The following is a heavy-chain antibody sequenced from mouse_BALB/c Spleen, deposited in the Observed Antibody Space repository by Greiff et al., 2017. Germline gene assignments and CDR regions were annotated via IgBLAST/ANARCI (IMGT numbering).Heavy chain of an antibody. CDR3: ARGGGLLRGGNWYFDV. CDR1: GYTFTSYW. D-gene: IGHD2-3*01. Sequence: QVQLKESGAELVKPGASVKLSCKTSGYTFTSYWIQWVKQRPGQGLGWIGEIFPGTGTTYYNEKFKGKATLTIDTSSSTAYMQLSSLTSEDSAVYFCARGGGLLRGGNWYFDVWGAGTTVTVSS. J-gene: IGHJ1*01. CDR2: IFPGTGTT. V-gene: IGHV1S132*01.